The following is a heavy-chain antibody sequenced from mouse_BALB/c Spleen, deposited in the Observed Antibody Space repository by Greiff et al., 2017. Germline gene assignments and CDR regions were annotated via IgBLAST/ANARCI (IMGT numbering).Heavy chain of an antibody. D-gene: IGHD3-3*01. CDR3: ARDIGGAWFAY. V-gene: IGHV7-3*02. J-gene: IGHJ3*01. CDR1: GFTFTDYY. CDR2: IRNKANGYTT. Sequence: EVMLVESGGGLVQPGGSLRLSCATSGFTFTDYYMSWVRQPPGKALEWLGFIRNKANGYTTEYSASVKGRFTISRDNSQSILYLQMNTLRAEDSATYYCARDIGGAWFAYWGQGTLVTVSA.